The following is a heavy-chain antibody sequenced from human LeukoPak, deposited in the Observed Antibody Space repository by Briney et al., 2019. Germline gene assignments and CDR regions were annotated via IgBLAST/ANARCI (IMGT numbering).Heavy chain of an antibody. CDR1: GFTFSGSA. CDR3: TRHGGYSYGYSDAFDI. D-gene: IGHD5-18*01. V-gene: IGHV3-73*01. Sequence: GGSLRLSCAASGFTFSGSALHWVRQAYGKGLEWVGRIRSKANSYATAYAASVKGRFTISRDDSKNTAYLQMNSLKTEDTAVYYCTRHGGYSYGYSDAFDIWGQGTMVTVSS. CDR2: IRSKANSYAT. J-gene: IGHJ3*02.